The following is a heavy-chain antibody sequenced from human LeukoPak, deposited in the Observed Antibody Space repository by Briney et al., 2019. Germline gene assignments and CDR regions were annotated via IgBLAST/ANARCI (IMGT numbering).Heavy chain of an antibody. CDR2: ISWNSGSI. Sequence: GGSLRLTCAASGFTFDDYAMHWVRQAPGKGLEWVSGISWNSGSIGYADSVKGRFTISRDNAKNSLYLQMNSLRAEDTAVYYCAKVLWDTAMAHLFDYWGQGTLVTVSS. CDR1: GFTFDDYA. D-gene: IGHD5-18*01. CDR3: AKVLWDTAMAHLFDY. V-gene: IGHV3-9*01. J-gene: IGHJ4*02.